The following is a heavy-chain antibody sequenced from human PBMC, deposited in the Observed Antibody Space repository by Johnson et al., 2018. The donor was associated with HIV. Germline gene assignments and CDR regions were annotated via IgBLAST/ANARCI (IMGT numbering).Heavy chain of an antibody. CDR1: GFTFSNYA. CDR3: ARDPRSSSWYYYSNDTFDI. D-gene: IGHD6-13*01. V-gene: IGHV3-30*02. Sequence: QVQLVESGGGVVQAGRSLRLSCAASGFTFSNYAMHWVRQAPGKGLEWVAFIRYDGSNKYYADSVKGRFTISRDNSKNTLYLQMNSLRAEDTAVYYCARDPRSSSWYYYSNDTFDIWGQGTMVTVSS. J-gene: IGHJ3*02. CDR2: IRYDGSNK.